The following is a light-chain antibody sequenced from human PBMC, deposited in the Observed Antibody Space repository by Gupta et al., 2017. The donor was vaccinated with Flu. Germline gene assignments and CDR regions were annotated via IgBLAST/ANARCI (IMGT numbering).Light chain of an antibody. J-gene: IGKJ4*01. CDR3: LQTNSIPLI. CDR2: GAS. CDR1: QSIGSY. V-gene: IGKV1-39*01. Sequence: DIQMTQSPSSLSASVGDRVTITCRASQSIGSYLYWYQQKPGKAPNLLIYGASSMQSGVPSRFSGSGSGTDFTLIISSLQREDFATYYCLQTNSIPLIFGRGTKVEI.